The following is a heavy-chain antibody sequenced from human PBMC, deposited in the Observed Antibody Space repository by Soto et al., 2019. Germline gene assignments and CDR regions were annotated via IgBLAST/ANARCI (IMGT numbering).Heavy chain of an antibody. CDR2: INTGGSPA. D-gene: IGHD1-26*01. J-gene: IGHJ5*02. CDR1: GFAFRHNY. V-gene: IGHV3-11*01. CDR3: ATGGIYYET. Sequence: GGSLRLSCTVSGFAFRHNYLTWIRQAPGKGLEWLSYINTGGSPAYYADSVKGRFTISTDIAKKSLYLQIDSLRADDTGVYYCATGGIYYETWGQGTLVTVSS.